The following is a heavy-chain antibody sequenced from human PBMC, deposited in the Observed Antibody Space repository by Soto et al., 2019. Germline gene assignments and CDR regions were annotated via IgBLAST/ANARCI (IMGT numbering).Heavy chain of an antibody. CDR1: GYTFPSYY. V-gene: IGHV1-46*01. Sequence: ASVKVSCKASGYTFPSYYMHWVRQAPGQGLEWMGIINPSGGSTSYAQKFQGRVTMTRDTSTSTVYMELSSLRSEDTAVYYCARGGRVGYCSGGSCYRNYYYYGMDVWGQGTTVTVSS. CDR2: INPSGGST. CDR3: ARGGRVGYCSGGSCYRNYYYYGMDV. J-gene: IGHJ6*02. D-gene: IGHD2-15*01.